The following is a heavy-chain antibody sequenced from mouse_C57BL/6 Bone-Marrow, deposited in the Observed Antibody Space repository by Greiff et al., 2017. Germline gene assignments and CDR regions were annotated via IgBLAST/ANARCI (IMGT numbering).Heavy chain of an antibody. Sequence: QVQLQQPGAELVRPGTSVKLSCKASGYTFTSYWMHWVKQRPGQGLEWIGVIDPSDSYTNYNQKFKGKATLTVDTSSSTAYMQLSSLTSEDSAVDYCARGSAWFAYWGQGTLVTVAA. CDR1: GYTFTSYW. V-gene: IGHV1-59*01. CDR3: ARGSAWFAY. CDR2: IDPSDSYT. J-gene: IGHJ3*01.